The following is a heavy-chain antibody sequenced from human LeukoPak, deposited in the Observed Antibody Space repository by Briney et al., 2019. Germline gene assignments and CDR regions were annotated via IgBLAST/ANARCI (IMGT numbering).Heavy chain of an antibody. CDR1: GFTFSSYA. J-gene: IGHJ4*02. D-gene: IGHD3-3*01. Sequence: GGSLRLSCAASGFTFSSYAMSWVRQAPGKGLEWVSAISGSGGSTYYADSVKGRFTISRDNSKNTLYLQMNSLRAEDTAVYYCAGRGFWSGYGFDYWGQGTLVTVSS. CDR3: AGRGFWSGYGFDY. CDR2: ISGSGGST. V-gene: IGHV3-23*01.